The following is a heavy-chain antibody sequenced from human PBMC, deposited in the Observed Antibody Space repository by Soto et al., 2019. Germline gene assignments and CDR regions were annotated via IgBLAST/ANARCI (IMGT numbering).Heavy chain of an antibody. CDR2: ISSSSSYI. CDR3: ARVIFPSSSNYYGMDV. J-gene: IGHJ6*02. V-gene: IGHV3-21*04. D-gene: IGHD6-6*01. CDR1: GFTFSSYS. Sequence: GGSLRLSCAASGFTFSSYSMNWVRQAPGKGLEWVSSISSSSSYIYYADSVKGRVTITADESTSTAYMELSSLRSEDTAVYYCARVIFPSSSNYYGMDVWGQGTTVTVSS.